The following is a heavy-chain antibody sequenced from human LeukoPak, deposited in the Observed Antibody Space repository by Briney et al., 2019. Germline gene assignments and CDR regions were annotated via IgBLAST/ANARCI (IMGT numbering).Heavy chain of an antibody. CDR2: INHSGST. V-gene: IGHV4-34*01. Sequence: SETLSLTCAVYGGSFSGYYWSWIRQPPGKGLEWIGEINHSGSTNYNPSLKSRVTISVDTSKNQFSLKLSSVTAADTAVYYCARVRYCSSTSCYRDFDYWGQGTLVTVSS. J-gene: IGHJ4*02. D-gene: IGHD2-2*02. CDR3: ARVRYCSSTSCYRDFDY. CDR1: GGSFSGYY.